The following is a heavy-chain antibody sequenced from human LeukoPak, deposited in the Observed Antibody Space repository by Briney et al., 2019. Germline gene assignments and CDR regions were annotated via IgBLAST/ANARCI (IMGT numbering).Heavy chain of an antibody. V-gene: IGHV1-46*01. J-gene: IGHJ3*02. CDR1: GYTFTRYY. Sequence: GASVKVSCKASGYTFTRYYMHWVRQAPGQGLEWMGLINPSGGSTSYAQKFQGRVTMTRDTSTSTVYMELSSLSSEDTAVYYCARGGRERYSSGWTDAFDIWGQGTMVTVSS. D-gene: IGHD6-19*01. CDR2: INPSGGST. CDR3: ARGGRERYSSGWTDAFDI.